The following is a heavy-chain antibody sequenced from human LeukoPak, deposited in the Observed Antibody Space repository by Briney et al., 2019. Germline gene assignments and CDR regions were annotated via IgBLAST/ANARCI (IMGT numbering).Heavy chain of an antibody. D-gene: IGHD2-2*02. Sequence: SVKVSCKASGGTFISYAISWVRQAPGQGLEWMGGIIPIFGTANYAQKFQGRVTITADESTSTAYMELSSLRSEDTAVYYCALRYRIDYHYHGMDGWGQGTTGTLSP. CDR1: GGTFISYA. V-gene: IGHV1-69*13. J-gene: IGHJ6*01. CDR2: IIPIFGTA. CDR3: ALRYRIDYHYHGMDG.